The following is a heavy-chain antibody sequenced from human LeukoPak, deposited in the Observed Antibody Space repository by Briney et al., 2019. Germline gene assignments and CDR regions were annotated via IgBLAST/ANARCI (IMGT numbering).Heavy chain of an antibody. CDR1: GFTFSTYA. J-gene: IGHJ4*02. CDR2: ISGSGGGT. CDR3: AKGYSYGYFDY. V-gene: IGHV3-23*01. D-gene: IGHD5-18*01. Sequence: PGGSLRLSCAASGFTFSTYAMSWVRQAPGKGLEWVSTISGSGGGTYFADSVKGRFTISRDNSKNTLYLQMNNLRAEDTAVYYCAKGYSYGYFDYWGQGTLVTVSS.